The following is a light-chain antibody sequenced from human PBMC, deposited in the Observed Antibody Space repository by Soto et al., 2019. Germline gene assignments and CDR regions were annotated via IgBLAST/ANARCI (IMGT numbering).Light chain of an antibody. Sequence: QSALTQPASVSGSPGQSITISCTGTSSDVGGYNYVSWYQQHPGKAPKLMIYDVSNRPSGVSNRFSGSKSGNTASLTISGLLPEDEADYYCSSYTSSSTLYVFGTGTKVT. V-gene: IGLV2-14*03. CDR2: DVS. CDR3: SSYTSSSTLYV. CDR1: SSDVGGYNY. J-gene: IGLJ1*01.